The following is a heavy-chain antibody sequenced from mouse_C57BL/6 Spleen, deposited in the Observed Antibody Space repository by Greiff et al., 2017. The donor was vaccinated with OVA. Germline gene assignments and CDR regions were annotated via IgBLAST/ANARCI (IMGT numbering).Heavy chain of an antibody. V-gene: IGHV5-16*01. J-gene: IGHJ2*01. CDR2: INYDGSST. Sequence: EVQVVESEGGLVQPGSSMKLSCTASGFTFSDYYMAWVRQVPEKGLEWVANINYDGSSTYYLDSLKSRFIISRDNAKNILYLQMSSLKSEDTATYYCARGGTWFDYWGQGTTLTVSS. CDR3: ARGGTWFDY. CDR1: GFTFSDYY. D-gene: IGHD3-3*01.